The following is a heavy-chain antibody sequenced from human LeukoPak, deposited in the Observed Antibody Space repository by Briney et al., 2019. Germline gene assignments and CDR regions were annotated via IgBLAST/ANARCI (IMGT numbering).Heavy chain of an antibody. CDR3: TRRKEYSSGWYFDY. Sequence: GECLRISCKGSGYSFTSYWIGWVRQMPGKGLEWMGIIYPGDSDTRYSPSFQGQVTISADKSISTAYLQWSSLKASDTAMYYCTRRKEYSSGWYFDYWGQGTLVTVSS. CDR2: IYPGDSDT. D-gene: IGHD6-19*01. J-gene: IGHJ4*02. V-gene: IGHV5-51*01. CDR1: GYSFTSYW.